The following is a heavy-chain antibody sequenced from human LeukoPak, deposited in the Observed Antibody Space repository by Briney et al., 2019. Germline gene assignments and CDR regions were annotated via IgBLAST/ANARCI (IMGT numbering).Heavy chain of an antibody. J-gene: IGHJ4*02. V-gene: IGHV4-34*01. CDR2: INHRATT. CDR1: GGSFSGYY. CDR3: AREAMGYADY. Sequence: TSETLSLTCAVYGGSFSGYYWSSIRQPPGKGLEWVGEINHRATTTYNPSLMSRVTMSVATSKNQFSLKLSSVTAADTAVYYCAREAMGYADYWGQGTLVTVSS. D-gene: IGHD5-18*01.